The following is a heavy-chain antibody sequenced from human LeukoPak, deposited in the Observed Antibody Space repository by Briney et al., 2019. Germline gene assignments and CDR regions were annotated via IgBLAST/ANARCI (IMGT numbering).Heavy chain of an antibody. CDR2: IRYDGSDE. V-gene: IGHV3-30*02. J-gene: IGHJ4*02. CDR3: AKDESRWLVRLSFDH. D-gene: IGHD6-19*01. CDR1: GINFSNYG. Sequence: GGSLRLSCAASGINFSNYGMHWVRQSPGKGLEWVSFIRYDGSDEYYADSVKGRFTVSRENAKNTLYLQMNNVRAEDTAVYYCAKDESRWLVRLSFDHWGQGTLVTVSS.